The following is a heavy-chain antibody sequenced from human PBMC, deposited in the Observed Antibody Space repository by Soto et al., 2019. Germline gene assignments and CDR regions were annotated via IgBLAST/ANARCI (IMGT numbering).Heavy chain of an antibody. Sequence: PGGPLRHSWGASGFTFSSYAMSWVSKAPGKGLEWVSAISGSGGSTYYADSVKGRFTISRDNAKNSLYLQMNSLRAEDTAVYYCAREGSGRFLEWPLSYYYYGMDVWGQGTTVTVSS. CDR2: ISGSGGST. D-gene: IGHD3-3*01. CDR3: AREGSGRFLEWPLSYYYYGMDV. J-gene: IGHJ6*02. CDR1: GFTFSSYA. V-gene: IGHV3-23*01.